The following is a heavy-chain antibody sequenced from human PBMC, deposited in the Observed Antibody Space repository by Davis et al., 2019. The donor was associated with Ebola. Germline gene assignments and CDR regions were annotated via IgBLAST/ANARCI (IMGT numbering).Heavy chain of an antibody. J-gene: IGHJ3*02. D-gene: IGHD3-3*01. CDR3: AREGVLRLPDI. CDR1: GGSISSYY. Sequence: PSETLSLTCTVSGGSISSYYWSWIRQPAGKGLEWIGRIYTSGSTYYNPSLESRLTISLDTSKNQFSLELSSVTAADTAVYYCAREGVLRLPDIWGQGAMVTVSS. CDR2: IYTSGST. V-gene: IGHV4-4*07.